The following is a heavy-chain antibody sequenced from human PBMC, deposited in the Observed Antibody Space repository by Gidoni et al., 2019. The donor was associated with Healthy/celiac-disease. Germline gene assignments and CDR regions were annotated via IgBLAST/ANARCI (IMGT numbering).Heavy chain of an antibody. CDR3: TTSPFYDFWSGYRMDV. J-gene: IGHJ6*02. CDR1: AFTLSDPW. CDR2: IKSKTDGGTT. D-gene: IGHD3-3*01. Sequence: EVQLVESGGGLVKPGGSLRLSCSASAFTLSDPWLSWVRQAPGKGLEWVGRIKSKTDGGTTDYAAPLKGRFTISRDDSKNTLYLQMNSLKTEDTAVYYCTTSPFYDFWSGYRMDVWGQGTTVTVSS. V-gene: IGHV3-15*01.